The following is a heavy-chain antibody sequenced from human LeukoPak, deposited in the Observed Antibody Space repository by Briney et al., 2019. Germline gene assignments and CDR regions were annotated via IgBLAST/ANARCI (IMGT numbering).Heavy chain of an antibody. V-gene: IGHV3-53*04. Sequence: GSLRLSCAASGFTVSSNYMSWVRQAPGKGLEWVSVIYSGGSTYYADSVKGRFTISRHNSKNTLYLQMNSLRAEDTAVYYCARAPATIFGVDDAFDIWGQGTMVTVSS. CDR3: ARAPATIFGVDDAFDI. D-gene: IGHD3-3*01. J-gene: IGHJ3*02. CDR2: IYSGGST. CDR1: GFTVSSNY.